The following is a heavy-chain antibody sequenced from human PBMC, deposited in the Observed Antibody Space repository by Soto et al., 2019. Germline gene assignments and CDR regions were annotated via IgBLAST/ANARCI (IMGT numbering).Heavy chain of an antibody. V-gene: IGHV3-74*01. J-gene: IGHJ5*02. CDR2: INSDGSMT. CDR3: VRGKDQYNTLTYSYYDQ. Sequence: EVQLVESGGGLVQPGGSLRLSCAAPGFTCSRYWMHWVRQAPGEGLMWVSRINSDGSMTSYADSVKGRFTISRDNAKNTVYLHMNSLRAEDTARYYCVRGKDQYNTLTYSYYDQWGQVTLVTVSS. D-gene: IGHD4-4*01. CDR1: GFTCSRYW.